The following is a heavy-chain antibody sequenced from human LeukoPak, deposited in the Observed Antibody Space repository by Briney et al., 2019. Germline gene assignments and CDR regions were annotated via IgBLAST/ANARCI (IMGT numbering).Heavy chain of an antibody. D-gene: IGHD6-6*01. Sequence: PSETLSLTCTVSGDSISSGDYYWNWIRQPPGKGLEWIGYIYNSGSTYYNPSLKSRVTISVDTSKNQFSLKLSSVTAADTAVYYCARDGGASSRNFDYWGQGTRVTVSS. CDR3: ARDGGASSRNFDY. CDR2: IYNSGST. CDR1: GDSISSGDYY. J-gene: IGHJ4*02. V-gene: IGHV4-30-4*08.